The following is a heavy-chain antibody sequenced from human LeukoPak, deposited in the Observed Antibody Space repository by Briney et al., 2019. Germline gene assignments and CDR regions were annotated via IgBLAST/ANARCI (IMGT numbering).Heavy chain of an antibody. CDR1: GGSINSAEHY. D-gene: IGHD2-2*01. J-gene: IGHJ4*02. CDR3: ARFLGYCSSTSCYAFDY. Sequence: SQTLSLTCTVSGGSINSAEHYWSWIRQPVGKGLEWIGYIYYSGSTNYNPSLKSRVTISVDTSKNQFSLKLSSVTAADTAVYYCARFLGYCSSTSCYAFDYWGQGTLVTVSS. V-gene: IGHV4-61*10. CDR2: IYYSGST.